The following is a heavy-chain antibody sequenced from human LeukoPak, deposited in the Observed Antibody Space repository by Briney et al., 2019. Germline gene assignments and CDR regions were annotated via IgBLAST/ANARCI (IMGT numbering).Heavy chain of an antibody. CDR3: ARKLEGFCSGGSCTDY. CDR1: GYTFTSYD. J-gene: IGHJ4*02. D-gene: IGHD2-15*01. Sequence: GASVKVSCKASGYTFTSYDINWVRQATGQGLEWMGWMNPNSGNTGYAQKFQGRVTMTRNPSISTAYMELSSLKSEDTAVYYCARKLEGFCSGGSCTDYWGQGTLVTVSS. V-gene: IGHV1-8*01. CDR2: MNPNSGNT.